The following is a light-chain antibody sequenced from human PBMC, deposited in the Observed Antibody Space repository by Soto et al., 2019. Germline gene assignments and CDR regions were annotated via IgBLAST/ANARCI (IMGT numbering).Light chain of an antibody. Sequence: QSVLTQPPSASGSPGQSVTISCTGTSSDVGAYNYVSRYQQHPGKAPKLMIYEVSYRPSGVPDRFSGSKSGNTASLTVSGLQAEDEADYYCSSYAGSSTVFGTGTKVTVL. CDR3: SSYAGSSTV. V-gene: IGLV2-8*01. J-gene: IGLJ1*01. CDR1: SSDVGAYNY. CDR2: EVS.